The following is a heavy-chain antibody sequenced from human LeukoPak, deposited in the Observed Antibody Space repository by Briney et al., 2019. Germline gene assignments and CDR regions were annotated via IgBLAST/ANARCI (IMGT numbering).Heavy chain of an antibody. CDR1: GYTFTGYY. CDR2: INPNSGGT. V-gene: IGHV1-2*04. CDR3: ARTLYSSSWYSY. D-gene: IGHD6-13*01. Sequence: ASVKVSCKASGYTFTGYYMHWVRQAPGQGLEWMGWINPNSGGTNYAQKFQGWVTMTRDTSISTAYMELSRLRSDDTAVYYCARTLYSSSWYSYWGQGTLVTVSS. J-gene: IGHJ4*02.